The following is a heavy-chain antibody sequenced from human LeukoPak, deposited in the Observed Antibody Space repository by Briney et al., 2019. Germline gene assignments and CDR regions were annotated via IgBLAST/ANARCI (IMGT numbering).Heavy chain of an antibody. V-gene: IGHV3-21*01. Sequence: PGGSLRLSCAASGFTFTSFSFNWVRQAPGKGLEWVSSINTRSSYIWYADSVKGRFTISRDNAQNSLYLQMNSLRVEDAAVYYCVRELSGSGNVYYFDHWGQGTLVTVSS. D-gene: IGHD6-19*01. J-gene: IGHJ4*02. CDR2: INTRSSYI. CDR1: GFTFTSFS. CDR3: VRELSGSGNVYYFDH.